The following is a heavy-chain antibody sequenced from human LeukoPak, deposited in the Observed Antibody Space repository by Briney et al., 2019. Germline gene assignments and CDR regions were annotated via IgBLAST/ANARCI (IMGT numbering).Heavy chain of an antibody. V-gene: IGHV1-3*01. CDR3: AISRGQQLAPEAPYYYGMDV. D-gene: IGHD6-13*01. CDR2: INAGNGNT. CDR1: GYTFTSYA. J-gene: IGHJ6*04. Sequence: ALVKVSCKASGYTFTSYAMHWVRQAPGQRLEWMGWINAGNGNTKYSQKFQGRVTITRDTSASTAYMELSSLRSEDTAVYYCAISRGQQLAPEAPYYYGMDVWGKGTTVTVSS.